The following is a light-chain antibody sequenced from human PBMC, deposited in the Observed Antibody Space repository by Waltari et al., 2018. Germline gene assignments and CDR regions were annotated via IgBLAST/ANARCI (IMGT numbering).Light chain of an antibody. Sequence: EIVMTQSPATLSVSPGERATLSCRASQSVSSNLAWYQQKPGQAPRLLIYGASTRATGIPARFSGIGSGTEFTLTISSLQSEDFAVYYCQQYNNWFGTFGQGTKVEIK. J-gene: IGKJ1*01. V-gene: IGKV3-15*01. CDR1: QSVSSN. CDR3: QQYNNWFGT. CDR2: GAS.